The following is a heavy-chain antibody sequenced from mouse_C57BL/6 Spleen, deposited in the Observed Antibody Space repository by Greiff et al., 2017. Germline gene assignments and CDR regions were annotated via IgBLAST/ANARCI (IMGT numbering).Heavy chain of an antibody. CDR2: ILPGSGST. Sequence: KLSCKATGYTFTGYWIEWVKQRPGHGLEWIGEILPGSGSTNYNEKFKGKATFTADTSSNTAYMQLSSLTTEDSAIYYCASGGLRPPSWFAYWGQGTLVTVSA. CDR3: ASGGLRPPSWFAY. J-gene: IGHJ3*01. CDR1: GYTFTGYW. V-gene: IGHV1-9*01. D-gene: IGHD2-4*01.